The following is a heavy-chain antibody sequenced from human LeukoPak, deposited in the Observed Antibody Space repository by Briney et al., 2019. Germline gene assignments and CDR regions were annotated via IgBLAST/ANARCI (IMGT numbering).Heavy chain of an antibody. V-gene: IGHV3-23*01. Sequence: GGSLRLSCAASGFTFSSYAMSWVRQAPGKGLEWVSAISGSGGSTYYADSVKGRFTTSRDNSKNTLYLQMNSLRAEDKAVYFCANTDSSGSLPPQGYWGQGTLVTVSS. CDR3: ANTDSSGSLPPQGY. D-gene: IGHD3-22*01. CDR2: ISGSGGST. CDR1: GFTFSSYA. J-gene: IGHJ4*02.